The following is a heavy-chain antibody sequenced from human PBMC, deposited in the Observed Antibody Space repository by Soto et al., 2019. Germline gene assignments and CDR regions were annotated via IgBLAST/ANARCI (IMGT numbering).Heavy chain of an antibody. D-gene: IGHD3-22*01. CDR2: IYYSGST. J-gene: IGHJ5*02. CDR3: ARVYYDSSGFLNWFDP. V-gene: IGHV4-28*03. CDR1: GYSISSSNW. Sequence: PSETLSLTCAVSGYSISSSNWWGWIRQPPGKGLEWIGYIYYSGSTYYNPSLKSRVTMSVDTSKNQFSLKLSSVTAVDTAVYYCARVYYDSSGFLNWFDPWGQGTLVTVSS.